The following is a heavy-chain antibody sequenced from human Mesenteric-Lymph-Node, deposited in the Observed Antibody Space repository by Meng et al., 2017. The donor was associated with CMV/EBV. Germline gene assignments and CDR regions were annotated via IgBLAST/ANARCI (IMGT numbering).Heavy chain of an antibody. J-gene: IGHJ3*02. Sequence: GESLKISCAASGFTFTSYWMSWVRQAPGKGLEWVANIKHDESEKYYVDSVKGRFTISRDNAKNSLYLQMNSLRAEDTAVYYCATVRGSLDIWGQGTMVTVSS. CDR2: IKHDESEK. D-gene: IGHD3-10*01. CDR1: GFTFTSYW. V-gene: IGHV3-7*01. CDR3: ATVRGSLDI.